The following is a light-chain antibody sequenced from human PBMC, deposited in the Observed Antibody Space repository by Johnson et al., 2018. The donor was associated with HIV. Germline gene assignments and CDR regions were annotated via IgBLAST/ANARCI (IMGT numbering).Light chain of an antibody. J-gene: IGLJ1*01. CDR3: ATWDTSLSAGGV. V-gene: IGLV1-51*02. Sequence: QSVLTQPPSVSAAPWQRVTISCSGTSSTFGNSYISWYQLLPGSPPKLLIFKNNERPSGIPDRFSGSKSGPSATLDITGLQTGDEADYYCATWDTSLSAGGVFGTGTKVSVL. CDR1: SSTFGNSY. CDR2: KNN.